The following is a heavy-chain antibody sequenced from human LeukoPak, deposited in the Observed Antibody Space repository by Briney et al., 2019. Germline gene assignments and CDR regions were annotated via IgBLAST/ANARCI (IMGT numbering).Heavy chain of an antibody. Sequence: GGSLRLSCAVSGFTFSDYGMSWVRQAPGKGLEWVSGFSGSIGGSYYADSVEGRFTISRDNSKNMLYLQMTSLRAEDTAVYYCAKDGTVLVRGVNAFDVWGQGTMVTVSS. CDR3: AKDGTVLVRGVNAFDV. CDR2: FSGSIGGS. J-gene: IGHJ3*01. CDR1: GFTFSDYG. D-gene: IGHD3-10*01. V-gene: IGHV3-23*01.